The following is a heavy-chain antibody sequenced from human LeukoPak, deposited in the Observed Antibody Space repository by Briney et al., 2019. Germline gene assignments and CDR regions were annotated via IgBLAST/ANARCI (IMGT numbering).Heavy chain of an antibody. V-gene: IGHV3-21*01. CDR2: ISSSSSYI. J-gene: IGHJ4*02. CDR1: GFTFSSYS. CDR3: ARLLSGYYSGYDY. Sequence: PGGSLRLSCVASGFTFSSYSMNWVRQAPGKGLEWVSSISSSSSYILYADSVKGRFTISRDNAKNSLFLQMNSLRAEDTAVYYCARLLSGYYSGYDYWGQGTLVTVSS. D-gene: IGHD3-3*01.